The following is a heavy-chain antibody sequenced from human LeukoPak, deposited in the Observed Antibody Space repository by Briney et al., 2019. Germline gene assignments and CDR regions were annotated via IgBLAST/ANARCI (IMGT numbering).Heavy chain of an antibody. V-gene: IGHV1-69*13. CDR1: GGTFSSYA. CDR3: ASRAYWSIGYYGMDV. D-gene: IGHD3-16*01. CDR2: IIPIFGTA. Sequence: SVNVSCTASGGTFSSYAISWVRQAPGQGLEWMGGIIPIFGTANYAQKFQGRVTITADESTSTAYMELSSLRSEDTAVYYCASRAYWSIGYYGMDVWGQGTTVTVSS. J-gene: IGHJ6*02.